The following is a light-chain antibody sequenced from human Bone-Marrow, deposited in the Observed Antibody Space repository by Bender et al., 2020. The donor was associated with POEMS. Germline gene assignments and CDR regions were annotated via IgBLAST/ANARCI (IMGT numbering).Light chain of an antibody. CDR2: RDS. CDR1: ALPKEY. Sequence: SYELTQPPSVSVSPGQTARITCSGDALPKEYTYWYQQRPGQAPVVVIYRDSERPSGIPDRFSGSTSGTTVTLTISGVQAEDEADYYCQTADSSGDWVFGGGTKLTVV. CDR3: QTADSSGDWV. J-gene: IGLJ3*02. V-gene: IGLV3-25*03.